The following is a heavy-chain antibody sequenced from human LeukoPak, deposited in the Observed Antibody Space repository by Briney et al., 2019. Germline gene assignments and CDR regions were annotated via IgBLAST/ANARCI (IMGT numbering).Heavy chain of an antibody. CDR1: GFTFSNYG. V-gene: IGHV3-30-3*01. J-gene: IGHJ4*02. D-gene: IGHD5-12*01. CDR3: GRGRGWLRSVDY. CDR2: ISYDGSNK. Sequence: GGSLRLSCAASGFTFSNYGMHWVRQAPGKGLEWVTIISYDGSNKHYADSVKGRFTISRDNYKNTLYLQMNSVTPEDTAVCYCGRGRGWLRSVDYWGQGTLVTVSS.